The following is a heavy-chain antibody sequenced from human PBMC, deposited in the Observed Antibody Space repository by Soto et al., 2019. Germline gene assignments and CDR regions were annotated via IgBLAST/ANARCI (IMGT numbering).Heavy chain of an antibody. CDR3: AKEGWAVAGDDYYYGMDV. CDR1: GFTFSSYA. CDR2: ISGSGGST. J-gene: IGHJ6*02. D-gene: IGHD6-19*01. V-gene: IGHV3-23*01. Sequence: PGGSLRLSCAASGFTFSSYAMSWVRQAPGKGLEWVSAISGSGGSTYYADSVKGRFTISRDNSKNTLYLQMNSLRAEDTAVYYCAKEGWAVAGDDYYYGMDVWGQGTTVTVSS.